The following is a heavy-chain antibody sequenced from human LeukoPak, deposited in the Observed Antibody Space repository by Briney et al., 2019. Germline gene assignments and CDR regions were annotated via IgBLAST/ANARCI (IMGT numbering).Heavy chain of an antibody. V-gene: IGHV3-7*01. CDR1: GFTFSSYW. Sequence: GGSLRLSCAASGFTFSSYWMGWVRQAPGKGLEWVADIKEDGSDIYSVDSVKGRFTISGDNAKNSLYLQMNSLRAEDTAVYYCARDTYRFFDLWGRGTLVTVSS. CDR3: ARDTYRFFDL. J-gene: IGHJ2*01. CDR2: IKEDGSDI.